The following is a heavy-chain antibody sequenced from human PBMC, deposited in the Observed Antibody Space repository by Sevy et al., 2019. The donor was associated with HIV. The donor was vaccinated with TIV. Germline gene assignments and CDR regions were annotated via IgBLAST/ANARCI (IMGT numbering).Heavy chain of an antibody. D-gene: IGHD3-22*01. CDR1: GFTFRTYA. J-gene: IGHJ6*02. Sequence: GGSPRLSCAASGFTFRTYAMSWVRQAPGKGLEWVSDISGSGGDTYYADSVKGRFTISRDNSKNTLYLQMSSLRAEDTAVYYCAKDAYYYDGSGYSMSQWYYGMDVWGQGTTVTVSS. CDR3: AKDAYYYDGSGYSMSQWYYGMDV. CDR2: ISGSGGDT. V-gene: IGHV3-23*01.